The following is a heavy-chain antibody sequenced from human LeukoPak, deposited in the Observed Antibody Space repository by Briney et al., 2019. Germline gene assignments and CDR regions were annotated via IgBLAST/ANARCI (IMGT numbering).Heavy chain of an antibody. D-gene: IGHD3-16*01. J-gene: IGHJ4*02. CDR3: GRAFPPLRTSSAGDL. CDR2: ISYLSSHV. CDR1: GFTFSDYD. Sequence: GGSLRLSCSASGFTFSDYDMNWVRQAPGKGLEWVSSISYLSSHVYYGDSVKGRFSTSRDNAKNSLYLQMNSLGAEDTAIYYCGRAFPPLRTSSAGDLWGQGILVTVSS. V-gene: IGHV3-21*01.